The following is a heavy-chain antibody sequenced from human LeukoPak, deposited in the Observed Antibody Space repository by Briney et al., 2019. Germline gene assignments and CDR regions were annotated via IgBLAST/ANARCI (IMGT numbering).Heavy chain of an antibody. J-gene: IGHJ6*02. CDR2: INPNSGGT. CDR1: GYTFTGYY. V-gene: IGHV1-2*02. CDR3: ARDDDGMDV. Sequence: ASVKVSCKASGYTFTGYYIYWVRQAPGQGLEWMGWINPNSGGTNFAQKFQGRVTMTRDTSINTAYMELNRLTSDDTTVYYCARDDDGMDVWGQGTTVTVSS.